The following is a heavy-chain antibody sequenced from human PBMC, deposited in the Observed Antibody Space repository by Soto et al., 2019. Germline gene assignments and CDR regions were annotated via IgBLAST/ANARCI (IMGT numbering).Heavy chain of an antibody. D-gene: IGHD3-10*01. V-gene: IGHV1-69*06. CDR3: ASTYGSGSYFSFDY. J-gene: IGHJ4*02. Sequence: QVQLVQSGAEVKKPGSSVKVSCKASGGTFSSYAISWVRQAPGQGHEWMGGIIPIFGTANYAQKFQGRVTITADKSTSTAYMELSSLRSEDTAVYYCASTYGSGSYFSFDYWGQGTLVTVSS. CDR2: IIPIFGTA. CDR1: GGTFSSYA.